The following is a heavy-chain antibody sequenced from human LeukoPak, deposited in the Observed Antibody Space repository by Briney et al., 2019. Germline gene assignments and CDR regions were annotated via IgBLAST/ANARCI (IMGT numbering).Heavy chain of an antibody. CDR3: ARGGNYYYYYMDV. CDR2: ISYDGSNK. J-gene: IGHJ6*03. Sequence: GRSLRLSCAASRFSFSIYAMHWVRQAPGKGLEWVAIISYDGSNKYYADSVKGRFTISRDNSKNTLYLQMNSLRAEDTAVYYCARGGNYYYYYMDVWGKGTTVTISS. V-gene: IGHV3-30*14. CDR1: RFSFSIYA.